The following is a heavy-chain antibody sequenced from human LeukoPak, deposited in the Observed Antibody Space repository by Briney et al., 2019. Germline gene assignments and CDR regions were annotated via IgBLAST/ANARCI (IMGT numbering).Heavy chain of an antibody. CDR2: IGTSGDT. V-gene: IGHV3-13*04. D-gene: IGHD1/OR15-1a*01. CDR1: GFTFSSYD. J-gene: IGHJ6*03. Sequence: GGSLRLSCAASGFTFSSYDMHWVRQSTGKGLEWVSCIGTSGDTYYPGSVKGRFTISRENAKNSLYLQMNSLRAGDTAVYYCARDRGNSYMDVWGKGITVSVSS. CDR3: ARDRGNSYMDV.